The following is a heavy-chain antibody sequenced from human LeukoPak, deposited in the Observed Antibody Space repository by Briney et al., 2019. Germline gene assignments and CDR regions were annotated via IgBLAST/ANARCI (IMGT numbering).Heavy chain of an antibody. CDR2: IYTSGST. CDR3: ARDTDYYDSSGYYNYFDY. V-gene: IGHV4-4*07. CDR1: GGSISSYY. J-gene: IGHJ4*02. Sequence: SETLSLTCTVSGGSISSYYWSWIRQPAGKGLEWIGRIYTSGSTNYNPSLKSRVTMSVDTSKNQFSLKLSSVTAADTAVYYCARDTDYYDSSGYYNYFDYWGQETLVTVSS. D-gene: IGHD3-22*01.